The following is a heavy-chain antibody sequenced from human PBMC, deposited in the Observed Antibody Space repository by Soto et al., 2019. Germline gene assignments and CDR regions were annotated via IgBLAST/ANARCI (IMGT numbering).Heavy chain of an antibody. V-gene: IGHV1-3*01. CDR2: INAGNGNT. J-gene: IGHJ4*02. Sequence: GAAVKVSCKASGYTFTSYAMHWVRQAPGQRLEWMGWINAGNGNTKYSQKFQGRVTITRDTSASTAYMELSSLRSEDAAVYYCAREMYYYDSSGFDYWGQGTLVTVSS. CDR3: AREMYYYDSSGFDY. CDR1: GYTFTSYA. D-gene: IGHD3-22*01.